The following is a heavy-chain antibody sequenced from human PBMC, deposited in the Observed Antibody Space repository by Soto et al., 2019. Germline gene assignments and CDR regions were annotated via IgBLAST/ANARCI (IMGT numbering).Heavy chain of an antibody. V-gene: IGHV4-4*02. J-gene: IGHJ5*02. D-gene: IGHD2-15*01. CDR3: ARGLAVVAATPGCWFDP. CDR2: IYHSGST. Sequence: SEPMSVTPAVSGGSISSSNWWRCFRQPPGKGLEWIGEIYHSGSTNYNPSLKSRVTISVDKSKNQYSLNLSAVAAADTAVYYCARGLAVVAATPGCWFDPWGQGTLVTVSS. CDR1: GGSISSSNW.